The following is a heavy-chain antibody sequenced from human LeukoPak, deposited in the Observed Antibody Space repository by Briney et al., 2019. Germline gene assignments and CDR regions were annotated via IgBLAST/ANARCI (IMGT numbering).Heavy chain of an antibody. CDR2: ISSSSSTI. V-gene: IGHV3-48*04. Sequence: PGGSLRLSCAASGFTFSSYSMNWVRQAPGKGLEWVSYISSSSSTIYYADSVKGRFTIARDNAKNSLYLQMNSLRAEDRAVYYCARDVVWGHGYSYGELPYDIDVWGQGTTVTVSS. J-gene: IGHJ6*02. CDR3: ARDVVWGHGYSYGELPYDIDV. CDR1: GFTFSSYS. D-gene: IGHD5-18*01.